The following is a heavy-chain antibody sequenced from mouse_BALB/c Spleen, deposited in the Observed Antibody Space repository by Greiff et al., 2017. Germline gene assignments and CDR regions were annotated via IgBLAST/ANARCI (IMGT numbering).Heavy chain of an antibody. J-gene: IGHJ4*01. CDR1: GYTFTSYW. CDR3: SRGITRDAMDY. D-gene: IGHD1-1*01. V-gene: IGHV1-7*01. Sequence: VQLQQSGADLAKPGASVKMSCKASGYTFTSYWMHWVKQRPGQGLEWIGYINPSTGYTEYNQKFKDKATLTADKSSSTAYMQLSSLTSEDSAVYYCSRGITRDAMDYWGQGTSVTVSS. CDR2: INPSTGYT.